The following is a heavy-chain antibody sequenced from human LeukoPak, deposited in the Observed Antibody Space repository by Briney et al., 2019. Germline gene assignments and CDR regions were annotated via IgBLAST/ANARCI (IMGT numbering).Heavy chain of an antibody. CDR2: IQAKAYGGAT. CDR1: GLTFGDYA. D-gene: IGHD2-2*01. Sequence: GGSLRLSRSTSGLTFGDYAMSWVRQAPGKGLEWVGFIQAKAYGGATKYAASVNGRFSISRDDSQSIANLQMNDLKTEDTAVYYCTRAPHPRCSSSGCYLDYWGQGTLVTVSS. J-gene: IGHJ4*02. V-gene: IGHV3-49*04. CDR3: TRAPHPRCSSSGCYLDY.